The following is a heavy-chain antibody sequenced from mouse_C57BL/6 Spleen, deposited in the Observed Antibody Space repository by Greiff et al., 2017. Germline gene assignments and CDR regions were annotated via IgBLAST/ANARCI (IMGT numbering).Heavy chain of an antibody. CDR1: GYTFTSYW. CDR3: AREIYDGYWRFAY. V-gene: IGHV1-72*01. Sequence: QVQLQQPGAELVKPGASVKLSCKASGYTFTSYWMHWVKQRPGRGLEWIGRSDPKSGGTKYNEKFKSKATLTVDKPSSTAYMQLSSLTSEDSAVYYCAREIYDGYWRFAYWGQGTLVTVSA. J-gene: IGHJ3*01. CDR2: SDPKSGGT. D-gene: IGHD2-3*01.